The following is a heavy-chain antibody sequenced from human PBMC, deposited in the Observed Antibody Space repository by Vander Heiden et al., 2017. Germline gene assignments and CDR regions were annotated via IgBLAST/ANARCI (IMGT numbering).Heavy chain of an antibody. J-gene: IGHJ4*02. CDR3: ARTYSSDWYGATGPGETDY. CDR2: ISGSGSTI. V-gene: IGHV3-48*04. Sequence: EVQLVESGGGSVQPGGSLRLSRAASEFSFSSYSMFWVRQAPGKGLEWVSYISGSGSTIYYGDSVKGRFIISRDNAKTSVYLQMNSLRAEDTAVYFCARTYSSDWYGATGPGETDYWGQGTLVTVSS. CDR1: EFSFSSYS. D-gene: IGHD6-19*01.